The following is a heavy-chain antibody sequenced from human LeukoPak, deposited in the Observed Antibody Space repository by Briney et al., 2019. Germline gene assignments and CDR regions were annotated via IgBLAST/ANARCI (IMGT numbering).Heavy chain of an antibody. CDR2: IYHSGST. J-gene: IGHJ6*03. CDR3: GRDALVGYFSYYYMDV. CDR1: GGSISSGGYS. V-gene: IGHV4-30-2*01. D-gene: IGHD2-15*01. Sequence: PSQTLSLTCAVSGGSISSGGYSWSWIRQPPGKGLEWIGYIYHSGSTYYNPSLKSRVTVSIDTSKNQFSLKLSSVTAADTAVYYCGRDALVGYFSYYYMDVWGKGTTVTVSS.